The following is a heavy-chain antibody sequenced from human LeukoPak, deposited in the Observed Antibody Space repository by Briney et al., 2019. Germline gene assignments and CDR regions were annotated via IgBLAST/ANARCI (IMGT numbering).Heavy chain of an antibody. Sequence: SETLSLTCAVYGGSFSGYYWSWIRQPPGKGLEWIGKINHSGSTNYNPSLKSRVTISVDTSKNQFSLKLSPVTAADTAVYYCARGRLYYGSGSYYYDWFDPWGQGTLVTVSS. V-gene: IGHV4-34*01. J-gene: IGHJ5*02. CDR2: INHSGST. D-gene: IGHD3-10*01. CDR3: ARGRLYYGSGSYYYDWFDP. CDR1: GGSFSGYY.